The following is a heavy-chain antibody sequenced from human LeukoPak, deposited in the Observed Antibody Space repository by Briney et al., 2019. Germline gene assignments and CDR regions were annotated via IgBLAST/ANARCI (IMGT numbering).Heavy chain of an antibody. CDR1: GGSISSSSYY. CDR2: IYYSGST. Sequence: SETLSLTCTVSGGSISSSSYYWGWIRQPPGKGLEWIGSIYYSGSTYYNPSLKSRVTISVDTSKNQFSLKLSSVTAADTAVYYCASYSNYWPGYYYYGMDVWGQGTTVTVSS. D-gene: IGHD4-11*01. CDR3: ASYSNYWPGYYYYGMDV. J-gene: IGHJ6*02. V-gene: IGHV4-39*01.